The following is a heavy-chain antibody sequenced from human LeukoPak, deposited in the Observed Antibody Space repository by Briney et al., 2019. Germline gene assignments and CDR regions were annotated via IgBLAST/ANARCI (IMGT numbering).Heavy chain of an antibody. Sequence: GGSLRLSCVASGFTFSSYSMNWVRQAPGKGLEWVSSISSSSSYIYYADSVKGRFTISRDNAKNSLYLQMNSLRAEDTAVYYCARDQYYYDSSGYYPWGQGTLVTVSS. CDR2: ISSSSSYI. CDR1: GFTFSSYS. D-gene: IGHD3-22*01. CDR3: ARDQYYYDSSGYYP. V-gene: IGHV3-21*01. J-gene: IGHJ5*02.